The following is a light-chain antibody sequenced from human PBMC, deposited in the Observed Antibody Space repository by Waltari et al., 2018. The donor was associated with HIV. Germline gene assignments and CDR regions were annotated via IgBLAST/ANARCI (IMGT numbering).Light chain of an antibody. V-gene: IGLV2-14*01. CDR1: GSDLGSHNY. J-gene: IGLJ3*02. CDR2: EVT. CDR3: SSYTNSGTWV. Sequence: QSALTQPASVSGSPGQSITISCTGTGSDLGSHNYVSWYQHHPGKAPKLLIYEVTNRPLGVSSRFSGSKSGNTASLIISGLQAEDEAEYYCSSYTNSGTWVFGGGTHLTVL.